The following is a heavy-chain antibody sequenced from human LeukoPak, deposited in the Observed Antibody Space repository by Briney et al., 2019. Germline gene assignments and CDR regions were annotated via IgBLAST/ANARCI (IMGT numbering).Heavy chain of an antibody. CDR3: VTLYGSYSYMDV. CDR1: GCSISSGGYY. D-gene: IGHD1-26*01. J-gene: IGHJ6*03. Sequence: PSETLSLTCTVSGCSISSGGYYWSWIRQHPGKGLEWIGYVYYSGSTYYNPSLKSRVTISVDTSKNQFSLKLSSVTAADTAVYYCVTLYGSYSYMDVWGQGTTVTVSS. CDR2: VYYSGST. V-gene: IGHV4-31*03.